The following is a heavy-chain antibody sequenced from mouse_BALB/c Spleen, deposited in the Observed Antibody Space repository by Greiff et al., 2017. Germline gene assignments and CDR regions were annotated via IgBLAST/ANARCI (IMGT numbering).Heavy chain of an antibody. CDR3: AREKDWGADY. CDR2: ISYDGSN. Sequence: EVQLQESGPGLVKPSQSLSLTCSVTGYSITSGYYWNWIRQFPGNKLEWMGYISYDGSNNYNPSLKNRISITRDTSKNQFFLKLNSVTTEDTATYYCAREKDWGADYWGQGTTLTVSS. J-gene: IGHJ2*01. CDR1: GYSITSGYY. V-gene: IGHV3-6*02. D-gene: IGHD4-1*01.